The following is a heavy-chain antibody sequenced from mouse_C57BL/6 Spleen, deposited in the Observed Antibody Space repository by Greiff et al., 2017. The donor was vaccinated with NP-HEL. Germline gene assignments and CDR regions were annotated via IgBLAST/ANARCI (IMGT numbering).Heavy chain of an antibody. D-gene: IGHD2-4*01. Sequence: EVQLVESGGGLVKPGGSLKLSCAASGFTFSSYAMSWVRQTPEKRLEWVATISDGGSYTYYPDNVKGRFTISRDNAKNNLYLQMSHLKSEDTAMYYCARDNDYDDGYAMDYWGQGTSVTVSS. CDR3: ARDNDYDDGYAMDY. CDR1: GFTFSSYA. CDR2: ISDGGSYT. V-gene: IGHV5-4*01. J-gene: IGHJ4*01.